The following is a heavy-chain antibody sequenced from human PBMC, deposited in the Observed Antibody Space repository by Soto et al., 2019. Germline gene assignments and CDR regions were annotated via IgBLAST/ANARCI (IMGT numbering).Heavy chain of an antibody. D-gene: IGHD2-15*01. CDR3: ASLCCGSCYDSDV. V-gene: IGHV1-3*04. J-gene: IGHJ6*02. Sequence: QVQLMQSRAEVKDPGAPVKLSCKASGYSFTSYAMHWVRQAPGQRLEWMGWTKTGNGNTKYSQKFQGRVTITRDTFASIAYMELSSLRSEDTAVYYCASLCCGSCYDSDVWGQGTTVTVSS. CDR2: TKTGNGNT. CDR1: GYSFTSYA.